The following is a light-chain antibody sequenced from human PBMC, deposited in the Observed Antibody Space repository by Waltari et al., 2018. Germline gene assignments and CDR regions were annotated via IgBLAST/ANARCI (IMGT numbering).Light chain of an antibody. V-gene: IGKV1-12*01. CDR3: QQAKSYPLT. J-gene: IGKJ3*01. CDR1: QDINSW. Sequence: DIQMTKSPSSVSASVGDRVTITCRASQDINSWLTWYQQKPGKAPRLLLYTTSSLQTGVPSRFSGSGSGTDFTLTISSLQPEDFAIYFCQQAKSYPLTFGPGTRVDIK. CDR2: TTS.